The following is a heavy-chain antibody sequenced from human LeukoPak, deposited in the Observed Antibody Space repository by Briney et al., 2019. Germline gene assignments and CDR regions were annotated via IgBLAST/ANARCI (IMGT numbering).Heavy chain of an antibody. V-gene: IGHV1-46*01. CDR3: ARKLGGEYAFDY. CDR2: INPSGGST. Sequence: GASVKDSCKASGYTFTYYFMHWVRQAPGQGLQWMGMINPSGGSTNYAQKFLGRVTVTMDTSTNTFYMELSSLRSEDTAVYYCARKLGGEYAFDYWGQGTLVTVSP. CDR1: GYTFTYYF. D-gene: IGHD4-17*01. J-gene: IGHJ4*02.